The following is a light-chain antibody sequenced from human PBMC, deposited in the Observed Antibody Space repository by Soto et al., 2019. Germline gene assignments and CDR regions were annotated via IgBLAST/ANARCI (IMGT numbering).Light chain of an antibody. V-gene: IGLV1-40*01. Sequence: QPVLTQPPSVSGAPGQRVTISCTGSSSNIGAGYHVHWYQQLPGTAPKLLIYGNSNRPSGVPDRFSGSKSGTSASLAITGLQAEDEADYYCQSYDSSLSGYVFGTGTKLTVL. CDR2: GNS. CDR3: QSYDSSLSGYV. CDR1: SSNIGAGYH. J-gene: IGLJ1*01.